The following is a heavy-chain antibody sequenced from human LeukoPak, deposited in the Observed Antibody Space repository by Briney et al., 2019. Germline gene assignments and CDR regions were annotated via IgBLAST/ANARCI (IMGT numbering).Heavy chain of an antibody. CDR1: GYTFSNHG. CDR3: ARDLHLVEPLVNFDY. CDR2: ISADNGNT. V-gene: IGHV1-18*01. J-gene: IGHJ4*02. D-gene: IGHD2-2*01. Sequence: ASVKVSCKASGYTFSNHGISWVRQAPGQGLEWMGWISADNGNTNYAQKFRGRVTVTTDTSTSTAYMEMRSLRSDDTAVYYCARDLHLVEPLVNFDYWGQGTLVTVSS.